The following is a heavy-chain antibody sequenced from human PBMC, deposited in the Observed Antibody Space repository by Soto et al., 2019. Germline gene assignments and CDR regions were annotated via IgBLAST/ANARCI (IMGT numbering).Heavy chain of an antibody. CDR3: ARDRYYYDSSGYYYSDWYFDL. J-gene: IGHJ2*01. D-gene: IGHD3-22*01. CDR2: ISYDGSNK. CDR1: GFTFSSYA. Sequence: QVQLVESGGGVVQPGRSLRLSCAASGFTFSSYAMHWVRQAPGKGLEWVAVISYDGSNKYYADSVKGRFTISRDNSKNTLYLQMNSLRAEDTAVYYCARDRYYYDSSGYYYSDWYFDLWGRGTLVTVSS. V-gene: IGHV3-30-3*01.